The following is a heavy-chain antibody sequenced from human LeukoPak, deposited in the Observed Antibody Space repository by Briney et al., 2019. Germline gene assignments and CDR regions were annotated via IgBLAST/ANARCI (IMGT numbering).Heavy chain of an antibody. CDR2: ISGSRGIT. CDR3: ANGPKPDTYCYDSSGYGDFDY. D-gene: IGHD3-22*01. CDR1: GFTFSSYA. V-gene: IGHV3-23*01. J-gene: IGHJ4*02. Sequence: QPGGSLRLSFAASGFTFSSYAMSWVPQAPAKGLECVSAISGSRGITYYADSVKCRFTISRHNSKNPLYQQMNSLRAEDTAVYYCANGPKPDTYCYDSSGYGDFDYWGQGSLVTVSS.